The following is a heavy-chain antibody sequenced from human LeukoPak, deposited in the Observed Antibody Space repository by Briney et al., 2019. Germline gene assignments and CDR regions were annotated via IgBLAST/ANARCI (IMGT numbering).Heavy chain of an antibody. V-gene: IGHV3-23*01. CDR2: IYASGSAT. Sequence: XGSLRLSCAASGFTFSSYAMTWVRQAPGKGLEWVSGIYASGSATHYADTVKGRFTISRDNSKNTLYLQMNTLRAEDTAVYYCAKRPRDSSGYYLGAFDIWGQGTMVTVSS. D-gene: IGHD3-22*01. J-gene: IGHJ3*02. CDR3: AKRPRDSSGYYLGAFDI. CDR1: GFTFSSYA.